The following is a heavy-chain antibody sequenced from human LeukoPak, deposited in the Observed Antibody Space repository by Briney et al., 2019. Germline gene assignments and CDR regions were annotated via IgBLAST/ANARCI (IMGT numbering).Heavy chain of an antibody. J-gene: IGHJ5*02. D-gene: IGHD2-8*01. CDR1: GGSISSYY. CDR3: ARKTNDWFDP. V-gene: IGHV4-59*01. Sequence: SETLSLTCTVSGGSISSYYWNWIRQSPGKGLEWIGYIYYTGSTNYNPSLRGRVTISVDTSKNQFSLKLSSVNAADTAVYYCARKTNDWFDPWGQGTLVTVSS. CDR2: IYYTGST.